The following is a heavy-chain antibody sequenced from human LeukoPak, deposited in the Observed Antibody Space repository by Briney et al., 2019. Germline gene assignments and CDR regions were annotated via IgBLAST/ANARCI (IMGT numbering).Heavy chain of an antibody. D-gene: IGHD3-22*01. V-gene: IGHV1-3*01. CDR1: GYDLTSYA. J-gene: IGHJ3*01. Sequence: GASVKVSCKASGYDLTSYAMHWVRQAPGQRLEWRGSINAGNGNTKYSQKFQDRVTVTRDTSTSTAYMEPSSLRSEDTAIYYCAKDEKGYYHDTSGYPDAFNVWGQGTMVTVSS. CDR3: AKDEKGYYHDTSGYPDAFNV. CDR2: INAGNGNT.